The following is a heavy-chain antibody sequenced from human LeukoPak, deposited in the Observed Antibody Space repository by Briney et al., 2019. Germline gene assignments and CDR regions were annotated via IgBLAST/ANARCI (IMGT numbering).Heavy chain of an antibody. V-gene: IGHV4-61*05. CDR3: ARQKQRPQSWFDP. J-gene: IGHJ5*02. CDR2: IYYSGST. D-gene: IGHD6-25*01. CDR1: GGSISSSSYY. Sequence: SETLSLTCTVSGGSISSSSYYWGWIRQPPGKGLEWIGYIYYSGSTNYNPSLKSRVTISVDTSKNQFSLKLSSVTAADTAVYYCARQKQRPQSWFDPWGQGTLVTVSS.